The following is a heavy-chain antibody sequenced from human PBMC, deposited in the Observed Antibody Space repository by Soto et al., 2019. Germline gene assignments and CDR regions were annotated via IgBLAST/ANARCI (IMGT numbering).Heavy chain of an antibody. CDR3: AKGGVGATVSLDY. CDR1: GFTFSSYG. J-gene: IGHJ4*02. D-gene: IGHD1-26*01. V-gene: IGHV3-30*18. Sequence: QVQLVESGGGVVQPGRSLRLSCEASGFTFSSYGMHWVRQAPGKGLEWVAVISYDGSNKYYADSVKGRFTISRDNSKNTLYLQMNSLRAEDTAVYYCAKGGVGATVSLDYWGQGTLVTVSS. CDR2: ISYDGSNK.